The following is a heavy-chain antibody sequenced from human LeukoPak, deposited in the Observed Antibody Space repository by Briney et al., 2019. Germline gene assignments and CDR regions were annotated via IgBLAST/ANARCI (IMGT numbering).Heavy chain of an antibody. Sequence: GGSLRLSCAASGFTVSSNYMSWVGQAPGKGLEWVSVIYSGGSTYYADSVKGRFTISRDNSKNTLYLQMNSLRAEDTAVYYCARVGQQWEPLDYWGQGTLVTVSS. V-gene: IGHV3-66*01. CDR1: GFTVSSNY. D-gene: IGHD6-19*01. CDR2: IYSGGST. CDR3: ARVGQQWEPLDY. J-gene: IGHJ4*02.